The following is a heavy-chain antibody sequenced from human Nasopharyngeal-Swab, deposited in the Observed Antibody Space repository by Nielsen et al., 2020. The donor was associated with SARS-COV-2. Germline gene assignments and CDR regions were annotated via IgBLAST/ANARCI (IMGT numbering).Heavy chain of an antibody. D-gene: IGHD2-15*01. CDR2: IKQDGREK. J-gene: IGHJ4*02. CDR3: AREDGSGSPFDT. V-gene: IGHV3-7*01. Sequence: WIRRPPGEGLEWVANIKQDGREKYYVHSVEGRVTISRDNDKNSLYLQMNSLRAEDTAVYYCAREDGSGSPFDTWGQGTLVTVSS.